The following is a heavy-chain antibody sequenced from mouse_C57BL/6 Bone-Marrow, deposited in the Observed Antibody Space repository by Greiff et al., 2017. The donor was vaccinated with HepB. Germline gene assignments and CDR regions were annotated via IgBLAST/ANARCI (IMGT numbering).Heavy chain of an antibody. V-gene: IGHV14-4*01. D-gene: IGHD2-4*01. CDR3: TTDYEDAMDY. Sequence: EVQLQQSGAELVRPGDSVKLSCTASGFNIKDDYMHWVKQRPEQGLEWIGWIDTENGDTEYASKFQGKATITADTASNTAYLQLSSLTSEDTAVYYCTTDYEDAMDYWGQGTSVTVSS. J-gene: IGHJ4*01. CDR1: GFNIKDDY. CDR2: IDTENGDT.